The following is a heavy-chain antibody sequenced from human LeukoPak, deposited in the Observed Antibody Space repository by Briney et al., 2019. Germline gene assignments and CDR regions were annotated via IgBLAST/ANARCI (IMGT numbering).Heavy chain of an antibody. J-gene: IGHJ1*01. V-gene: IGHV3-73*01. CDR3: TRQLPQVPYWFPP. CDR1: GFNFNVST. CDR2: IKGNSGSYAT. D-gene: IGHD3-10*01. Sequence: GGSLKLSCVASGFNFNVSTIHWVRHTSGKRLEWVGHIKGNSGSYATTYAASVEGRFTISRDASTNTVYLQMNSLKAADTAVYYCTRQLPQVPYWFPPWGQGTLVIVSS.